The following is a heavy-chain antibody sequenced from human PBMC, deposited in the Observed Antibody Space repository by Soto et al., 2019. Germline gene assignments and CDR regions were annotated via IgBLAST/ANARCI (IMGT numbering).Heavy chain of an antibody. CDR1: GFTFNNYV. CDR2: ISRSGSGSP. V-gene: IGHV3-23*01. CDR3: ARGRYFDGGDYWVANQAFDY. J-gene: IGHJ4*02. Sequence: EVQLLESGGGLLQPGGSLRLSCAASGFTFNNYVMNWVRQAPGKGLEWVSSISRSGSGSPYYSDSVKGRFTISRDNSKNTLSLQMNNLRAEDTAVYFCARGRYFDGGDYWVANQAFDYWGQGTLVTVSS. D-gene: IGHD3-22*01.